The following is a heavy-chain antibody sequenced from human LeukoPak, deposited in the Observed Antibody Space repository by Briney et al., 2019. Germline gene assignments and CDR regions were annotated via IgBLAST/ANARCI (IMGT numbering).Heavy chain of an antibody. J-gene: IGHJ6*03. CDR2: IYYSGST. CDR1: GGSISSYY. CDR3: ARGVAVAGHYYYMDV. D-gene: IGHD6-19*01. Sequence: SETLSLTCTVSGGSISSYYWSWIRQPPGEGPEWIGYIYYSGSTNYNPSLKSRVTISVDTSKNQFSLKLSSVTAADTAVYYCARGVAVAGHYYYMDVWGKGTTVTVSS. V-gene: IGHV4-59*01.